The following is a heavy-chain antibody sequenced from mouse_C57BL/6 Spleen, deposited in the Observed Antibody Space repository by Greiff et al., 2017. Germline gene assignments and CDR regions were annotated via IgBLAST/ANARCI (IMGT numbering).Heavy chain of an antibody. CDR3: ARWDYDGAMDY. V-gene: IGHV1-69*01. D-gene: IGHD2-4*01. J-gene: IGHJ4*01. CDR1: GYTFTSYW. Sequence: QVQLQQPGAELVMPGASVKLSCKASGYTFTSYWMHWVKQRPGPGLEWIGELDPSDSYTNYNQKFKGKSTLTVDKSSSTAYMQLSSLTSEDSAVDYCARWDYDGAMDYWGQGTSVTVSS. CDR2: LDPSDSYT.